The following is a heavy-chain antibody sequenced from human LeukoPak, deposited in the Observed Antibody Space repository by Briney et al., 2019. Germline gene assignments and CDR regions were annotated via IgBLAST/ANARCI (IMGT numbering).Heavy chain of an antibody. V-gene: IGHV3-15*01. Sequence: GGPLRLSCAVSGFTFRGAWMSWVRQAPGKGLEWIGRIKSRSDDGTTDYAAPVQGRFTISRDHSKSTLYLQLSSLKPEDPAVYYCTTNLVSAPGPIYRGQAALPSVPS. CDR3: TTNLVSAPGPIY. CDR1: GFTFRGAW. CDR2: IKSRSDDGTT. J-gene: IGHJ4*02. D-gene: IGHD6-13*01.